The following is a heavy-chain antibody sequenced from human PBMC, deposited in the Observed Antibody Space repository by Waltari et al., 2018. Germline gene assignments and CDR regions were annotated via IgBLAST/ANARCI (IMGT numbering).Heavy chain of an antibody. CDR2: INHSGST. CDR3: ARRMTRIFWSGSFDY. V-gene: IGHV4-34*01. Sequence: QVRLQQWGAGLLKPSETLSLTCAVYGGSFSGYYWSWIRQPPGKGLEWIGEINHSGSTKYNPSLKSRVTISVDTSKNQFSLKLSSVTAADTAVYYCARRMTRIFWSGSFDYWGQGTLVTVSS. CDR1: GGSFSGYY. D-gene: IGHD3-3*01. J-gene: IGHJ4*02.